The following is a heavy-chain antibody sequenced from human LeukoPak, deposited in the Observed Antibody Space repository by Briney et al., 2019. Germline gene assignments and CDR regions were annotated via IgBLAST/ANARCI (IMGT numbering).Heavy chain of an antibody. CDR1: GYTFTSYA. J-gene: IGHJ4*02. CDR3: ARDRPGPLGGFDY. CDR2: INAGNGNT. Sequence: ASVNVSCKASGYTFTSYAMHWVRQAPGQRLEWMGWINAGNGNTKYSQKFQGRVTITRDTSASTAYMELSSLRSEDTAVYYCARDRPGPLGGFDYWGQGTLVTVSS. D-gene: IGHD3-16*01. V-gene: IGHV1-3*01.